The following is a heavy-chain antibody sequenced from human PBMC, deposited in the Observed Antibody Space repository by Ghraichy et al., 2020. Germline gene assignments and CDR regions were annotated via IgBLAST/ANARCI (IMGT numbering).Heavy chain of an antibody. CDR2: ISFHGSNR. V-gene: IGHV3-30*18. CDR3: AKDHSTSSAGMDV. D-gene: IGHD6-6*01. Sequence: GGSLRLSCAASGFIFSDYGIHWVRQAPGKGLEWVAVISFHGSNRHYADSVKGRFTISRDNSKNTVYLQMESLRPEDTALYYCAKDHSTSSAGMDVWGQGTRVTVSS. J-gene: IGHJ6*02. CDR1: GFIFSDYG.